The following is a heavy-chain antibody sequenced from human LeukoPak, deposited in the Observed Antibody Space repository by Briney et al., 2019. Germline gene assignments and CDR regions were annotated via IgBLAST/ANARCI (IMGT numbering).Heavy chain of an antibody. J-gene: IGHJ4*02. D-gene: IGHD3-10*01. CDR1: GGSISSSW. CDR2: IEDRGNT. Sequence: SETLSLTCAVSGGSISSSWWSWVRQPPGKGLEWIGEIEDRGNTNYNPSLKSRVTIPVDKSKNQFSLKLSSLTAADTAVYYCAGAGTYYLDNWGQGTLVTVSS. V-gene: IGHV4-4*02. CDR3: AGAGTYYLDN.